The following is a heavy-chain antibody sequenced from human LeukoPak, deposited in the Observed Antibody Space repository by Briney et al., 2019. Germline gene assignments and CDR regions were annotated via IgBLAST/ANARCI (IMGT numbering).Heavy chain of an antibody. CDR2: ISSSSDYI. Sequence: GGSLRLSCAASGFTFNNYIMNWVRQAPGKGLEWVSFISSSSDYIYYADSVKGRFTISRDNAKNSLYLQMNSLRAEDTAVYYCARDGTLPWYFDLWGRGTLVTVSS. D-gene: IGHD1-26*01. CDR1: GFTFNNYI. J-gene: IGHJ2*01. CDR3: ARDGTLPWYFDL. V-gene: IGHV3-21*01.